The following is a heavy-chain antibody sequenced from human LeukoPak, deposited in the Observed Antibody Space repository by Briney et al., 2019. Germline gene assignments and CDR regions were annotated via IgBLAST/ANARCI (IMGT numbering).Heavy chain of an antibody. D-gene: IGHD6-19*01. Sequence: ASVKVSCKASGYTFTAYYMHWVRQAPGQGLEWMGWINPNSGGTNYAQKLQGRVTMTTDTSTSTAYMELRSLRFDDTAVYYCARAGSGSGWYFDYWGQGTLVTVSS. CDR3: ARAGSGSGWYFDY. J-gene: IGHJ4*02. V-gene: IGHV1-2*02. CDR1: GYTFTAYY. CDR2: INPNSGGT.